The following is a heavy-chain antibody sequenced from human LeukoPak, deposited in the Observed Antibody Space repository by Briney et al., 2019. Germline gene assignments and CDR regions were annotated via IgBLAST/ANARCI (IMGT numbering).Heavy chain of an antibody. Sequence: GSLRLSCAASGFTVSSNYMSWVRQAPGKGLEWVSAISGSGGSTYYADSVKGRFTISRDNSKNTLYLQMNSLRAEDTAVYYCAKPKDIVVVVAANGAFDIWGQGTMVTVSS. V-gene: IGHV3-23*01. CDR1: GFTVSSNY. CDR2: ISGSGGST. D-gene: IGHD2-15*01. CDR3: AKPKDIVVVVAANGAFDI. J-gene: IGHJ3*02.